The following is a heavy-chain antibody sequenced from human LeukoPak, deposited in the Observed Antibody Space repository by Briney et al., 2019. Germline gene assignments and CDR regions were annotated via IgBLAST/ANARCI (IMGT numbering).Heavy chain of an antibody. CDR1: GASFSGYY. CDR2: IYYSGST. D-gene: IGHD3-22*01. V-gene: IGHV4-59*08. Sequence: SETLSLTCAVYGASFSGYYWSWIRQPPGKGLEWIGYIYYSGSTNYNPSLKSRVTISVDTSKNQFSLKLSSVTAADTAVYYCARMAYYYDSSGNHDAFDIWGQGTMVTVSS. CDR3: ARMAYYYDSSGNHDAFDI. J-gene: IGHJ3*02.